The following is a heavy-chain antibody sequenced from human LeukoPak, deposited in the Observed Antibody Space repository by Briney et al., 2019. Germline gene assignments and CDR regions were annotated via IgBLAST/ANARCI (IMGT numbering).Heavy chain of an antibody. CDR2: ISGRSASK. J-gene: IGHJ4*02. Sequence: SGGSLRLSCTVSGLTVSINSMSGVRQAPGKGLEWVSGISGRSASKYYADSVKGRFTISRDNSKNTLYLQMNSLRAEDTAVYYCAKGVVVAPDVTPFDYWGQGTLVTVSS. V-gene: IGHV3-23*01. D-gene: IGHD2-2*01. CDR1: GLTVSINS. CDR3: AKGVVVAPDVTPFDY.